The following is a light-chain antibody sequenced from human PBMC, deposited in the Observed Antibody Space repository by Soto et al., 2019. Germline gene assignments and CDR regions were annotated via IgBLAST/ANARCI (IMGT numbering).Light chain of an antibody. CDR3: NSYTSRSSDYV. Sequence: QSALTQPASVSGSPVQSITISCTGTSSDIGGYKYVSWYQQHPGKAPKLMIYEVSNRPSGVSNRFSGSKSGNTASLTISGLQAEDEADYYCNSYTSRSSDYVFGTGTKLTVL. CDR1: SSDIGGYKY. J-gene: IGLJ1*01. CDR2: EVS. V-gene: IGLV2-14*01.